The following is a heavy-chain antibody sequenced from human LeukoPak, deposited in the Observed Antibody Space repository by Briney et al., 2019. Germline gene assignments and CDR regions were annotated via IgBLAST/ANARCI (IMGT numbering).Heavy chain of an antibody. CDR3: ARASWVSTTDAVR. J-gene: IGHJ4*02. V-gene: IGHV3-23*01. D-gene: IGHD1-14*01. CDR1: GLSFPTFA. CDR2: MKGTGET. Sequence: QSGGSLRLSCAASGLSFPTFAMSWVRQGPARGLEWVSSMKGTGETFYADSVKGRFTLSRDSSRNTVHLQLNNLRVEDTAIYYCARASWVSTTDAVRWGQGTLVTVSS.